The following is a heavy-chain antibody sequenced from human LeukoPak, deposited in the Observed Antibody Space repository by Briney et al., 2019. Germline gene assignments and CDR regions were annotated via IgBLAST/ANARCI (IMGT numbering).Heavy chain of an antibody. CDR2: ISGSGGST. V-gene: IGHV3-23*01. CDR3: AKDSSIVVVPAAGDWFDP. J-gene: IGHJ5*02. Sequence: PGGSLRLSCAASGFTFSSYAMSWVRQAPGKGLEWVSAISGSGGSTYYADSVKGRFTISRDNSKNTLYLQMNSLRAEDTAVYYCAKDSSIVVVPAAGDWFDPWGQGTLVTVSS. D-gene: IGHD2-2*01. CDR1: GFTFSSYA.